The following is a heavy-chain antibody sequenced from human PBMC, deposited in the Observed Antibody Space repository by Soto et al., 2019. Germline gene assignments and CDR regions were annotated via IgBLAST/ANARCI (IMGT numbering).Heavy chain of an antibody. V-gene: IGHV1-3*01. CDR1: GYTFTSYA. J-gene: IGHJ5*02. CDR3: ARAPGGGFGESIYNGFDP. CDR2: INAGNGNT. Sequence: QVQLVQSGAEVKKPGASVKVSCKASGYTFTSYAMHWVRQAPGQRLEWMGWINAGNGNTKYSQKFQGRVTITRDTSASTAYMELSSLRSEDTAVYYCARAPGGGFGESIYNGFDPWGQGTLVTVSS. D-gene: IGHD3-10*01.